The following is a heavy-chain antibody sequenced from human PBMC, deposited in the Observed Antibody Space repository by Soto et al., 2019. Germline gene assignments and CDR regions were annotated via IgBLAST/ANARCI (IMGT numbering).Heavy chain of an antibody. Sequence: SSVKVSCKVSGYTLTELSMHWVRQAPGKGLEWMGGFDPEDGATIYAQKFQGRVTMTEDKSTDTAYMELSSLRSEDTAVYYCAARITIYGVVIPHYGIAFWGQGTTVTVSS. CDR2: FDPEDGAT. J-gene: IGHJ6*02. V-gene: IGHV1-24*01. D-gene: IGHD3-3*01. CDR1: GYTLTELS. CDR3: AARITIYGVVIPHYGIAF.